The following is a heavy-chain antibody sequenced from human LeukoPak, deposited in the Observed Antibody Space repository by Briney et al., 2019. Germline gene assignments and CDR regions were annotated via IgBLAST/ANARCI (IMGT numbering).Heavy chain of an antibody. D-gene: IGHD3-22*01. V-gene: IGHV1-2*02. Sequence: ASVTVSFKSSVYTFTLYYMHWVRQAPGQGREGMGWINPNSGGTNYAQKFQGRVTMTRDTSISTAYMELSRLRSDDTAVYYCARGSSGHFDYWGQGTLVTVSS. CDR3: ARGSSGHFDY. J-gene: IGHJ4*02. CDR2: INPNSGGT. CDR1: VYTFTLYY.